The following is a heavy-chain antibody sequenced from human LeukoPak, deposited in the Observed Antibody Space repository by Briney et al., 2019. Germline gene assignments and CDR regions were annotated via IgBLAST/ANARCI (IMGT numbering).Heavy chain of an antibody. D-gene: IGHD3-22*01. CDR2: ISPTSGNT. J-gene: IGHJ4*01. V-gene: IGHV1-46*01. CDR3: ARPLDYYDSSGADY. Sequence: ASVKVSCKASGYTFTSYYMHWVRQAPGQGLEWKGIISPTSGNTNYAQKFQGRVTMTRDTSTSTVYMELSSLRSEDTAVYYCARPLDYYDSSGADYWGQGTLVTVSS. CDR1: GYTFTSYY.